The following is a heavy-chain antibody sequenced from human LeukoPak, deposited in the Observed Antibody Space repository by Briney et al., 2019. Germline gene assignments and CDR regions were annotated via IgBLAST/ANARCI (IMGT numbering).Heavy chain of an antibody. CDR3: ARRSRHPDWYFDL. J-gene: IGHJ2*01. Sequence: PSETLSLTCAVYGGSFSGYYWSWIRQPPGKGLEWIGSIYYSGSTYYNPSLKSRVTISVDTSKNQFSLKLSSVTAADTAVYYCARRSRHPDWYFDLWGRGTLVTVSS. CDR1: GGSFSGYY. CDR2: IYYSGST. V-gene: IGHV4-34*01.